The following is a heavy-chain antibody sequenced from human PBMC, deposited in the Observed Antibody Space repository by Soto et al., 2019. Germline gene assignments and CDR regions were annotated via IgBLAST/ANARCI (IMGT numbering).Heavy chain of an antibody. V-gene: IGHV4-61*01. CDR1: GGSVSSGSYY. Sequence: LSLTCTVSGGSVSSGSYYWSWIRQPPGKGLEWIGYIYYSGSTNYNPSLKSRVTISVDTSKNQFSLKLSSVTAADTAVYYCARDGGLRGYSGYDSFDYWGQGTLVTVSS. CDR2: IYYSGST. CDR3: ARDGGLRGYSGYDSFDY. J-gene: IGHJ4*02. D-gene: IGHD5-12*01.